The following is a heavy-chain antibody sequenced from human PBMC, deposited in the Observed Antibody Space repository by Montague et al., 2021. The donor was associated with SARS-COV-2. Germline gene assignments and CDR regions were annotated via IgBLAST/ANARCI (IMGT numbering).Heavy chain of an antibody. CDR1: GAFITSHY. D-gene: IGHD2-2*01. V-gene: IGHV4-59*11. CDR3: VRELYCRSTACIGNAFDV. Sequence: SETLSFTCTVSGAFITSHYRSWIRQPPGKGLEWIGNVFSGENSKYKPSLKSRVTLSVDTSKNQFSLKLTSVTTADTALYYCVRELYCRSTACIGNAFDVWGQGTMVSVFS. J-gene: IGHJ3*01. CDR2: VFSGENS.